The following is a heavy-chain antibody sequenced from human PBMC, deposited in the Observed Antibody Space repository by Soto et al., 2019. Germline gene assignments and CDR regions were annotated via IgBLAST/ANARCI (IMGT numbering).Heavy chain of an antibody. Sequence: EVQLLESGGDLVQPGGSLRLSCAASGFTFSSYAMSWVRQAPGKGLEWVSAISGSGGSTYYADSVKGRFTISRDNSKNTLYLQMNSLRAEETAVYYCAKAARITMVRGVITPDYWGQGTLVTVSS. CDR3: AKAARITMVRGVITPDY. CDR1: GFTFSSYA. D-gene: IGHD3-10*01. J-gene: IGHJ4*02. V-gene: IGHV3-23*01. CDR2: ISGSGGST.